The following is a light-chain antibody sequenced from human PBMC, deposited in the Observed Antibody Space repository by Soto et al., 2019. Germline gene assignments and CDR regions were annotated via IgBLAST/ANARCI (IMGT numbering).Light chain of an antibody. V-gene: IGKV3-15*01. J-gene: IGKJ4*01. CDR2: RTS. Sequence: EIVMTQSPATLSLSPVERATLSCRASQSVSSNLAWYQQKPGQAPRLLMFRTSSRATGFPARFSGSGSGTEFNLTISSLQSEDFGVYYCQQYNNWPRATFGGGTKVDIK. CDR3: QQYNNWPRAT. CDR1: QSVSSN.